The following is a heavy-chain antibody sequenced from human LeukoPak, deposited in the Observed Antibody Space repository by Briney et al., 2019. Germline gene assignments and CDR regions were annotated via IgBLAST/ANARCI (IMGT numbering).Heavy chain of an antibody. CDR1: GFTFSDYY. CDR2: ISSSGSTI. Sequence: TTGGSLRLSCAASGFTFSDYYMSWIRQAPGKGLEWVSYISSSGSTIYYADSVKGRFTISRDNAKNSLYLQMNSLRAEDTAVYYCARDIRVAVAGTRGYNWFDPWGQGTLVTVSS. J-gene: IGHJ5*02. V-gene: IGHV3-11*04. D-gene: IGHD6-19*01. CDR3: ARDIRVAVAGTRGYNWFDP.